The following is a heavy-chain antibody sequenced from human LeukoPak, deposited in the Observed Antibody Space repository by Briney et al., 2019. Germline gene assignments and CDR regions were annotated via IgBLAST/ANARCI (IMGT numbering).Heavy chain of an antibody. J-gene: IGHJ4*02. V-gene: IGHV3-7*01. Sequence: PGGSLRLSCAASGFTFSRYWMSWVRQAPGKGLEWVANIKQDGSEKYYVDSVKGRFTISRDNAKNSLYLQMNSLRAEDTAVYYCARGYFDFDYWGQGTLVTVSS. CDR2: IKQDGSEK. CDR1: GFTFSRYW. D-gene: IGHD3-9*01. CDR3: ARGYFDFDY.